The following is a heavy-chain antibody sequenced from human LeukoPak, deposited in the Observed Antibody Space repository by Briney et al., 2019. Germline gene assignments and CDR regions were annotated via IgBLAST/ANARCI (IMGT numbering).Heavy chain of an antibody. CDR1: GFTFSDHY. Sequence: PGGSLRLSRAASGFTFSDHYMDWVRQAPGKGLEWVGRTRNKANSYTTEYAASVKGRFTISRDYSKNSLYLQMNSLKTEGTAVYYCARASMRGSLYYFDYSGQGTLVTVSS. CDR3: ARASMRGSLYYFDY. D-gene: IGHD1-26*01. J-gene: IGHJ4*02. CDR2: TRNKANSYTT. V-gene: IGHV3-72*01.